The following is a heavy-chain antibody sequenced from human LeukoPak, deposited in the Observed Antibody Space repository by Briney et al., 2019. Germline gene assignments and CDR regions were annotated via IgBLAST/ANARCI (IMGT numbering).Heavy chain of an antibody. CDR1: GFTFSKAW. V-gene: IGHV3-15*01. CDR3: TTGSYSSSWALDF. Sequence: GGALRLSFAASGFTFSKAWMSWVRQAPGKGLEWVGRIKSKSDGGKTDYDAPVKGRFTITRDDSKNTLYLQMNSVKIEDTAVYYCTTGSYSSSWALDFWGQGTLVTVSS. D-gene: IGHD6-13*01. J-gene: IGHJ4*02. CDR2: IKSKSDGGKT.